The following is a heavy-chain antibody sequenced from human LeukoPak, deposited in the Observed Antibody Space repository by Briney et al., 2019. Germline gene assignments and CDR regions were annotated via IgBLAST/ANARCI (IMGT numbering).Heavy chain of an antibody. J-gene: IGHJ6*02. D-gene: IGHD3-22*01. V-gene: IGHV3-30-3*01. Sequence: GGSLRLSCAASGFTFSSYAMHWVRQAPGKRLEWVAVISYDGSNKYYADSVKGRFTISRDNSKNTLYLQMNSLRAEDTAVYYCARDIDYDSSGYPASYGMDVWGQGTTVTVSS. CDR3: ARDIDYDSSGYPASYGMDV. CDR2: ISYDGSNK. CDR1: GFTFSSYA.